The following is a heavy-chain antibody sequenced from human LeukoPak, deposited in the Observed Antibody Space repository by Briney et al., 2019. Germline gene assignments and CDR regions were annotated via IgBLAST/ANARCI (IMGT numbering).Heavy chain of an antibody. J-gene: IGHJ1*01. V-gene: IGHV3-30*18. D-gene: IGHD1-26*01. CDR3: AKEAGLYSGSYYGAEYFQH. Sequence: GGSLRLSCAASGFTFSSYGMHWVRQAPGKGLEWVAVISYDGSNKYYADSVKGRFTISRDNSKNTLYLQMNSLRAEDTAVYYCAKEAGLYSGSYYGAEYFQHWGQGTLVTVSS. CDR2: ISYDGSNK. CDR1: GFTFSSYG.